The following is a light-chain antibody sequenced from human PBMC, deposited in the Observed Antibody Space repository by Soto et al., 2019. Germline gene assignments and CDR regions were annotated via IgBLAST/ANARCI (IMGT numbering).Light chain of an antibody. V-gene: IGKV3D-20*02. Sequence: PGARVTLSCRASQSVSSSYLTWYQQKPGQAPRLLIYGASTRATSIPARFSGSGSGTDFTLTISSLQPEDFAVYYCQQRSDWPLTFGGGTKVDIK. CDR2: GAS. CDR1: QSVSSSY. J-gene: IGKJ4*01. CDR3: QQRSDWPLT.